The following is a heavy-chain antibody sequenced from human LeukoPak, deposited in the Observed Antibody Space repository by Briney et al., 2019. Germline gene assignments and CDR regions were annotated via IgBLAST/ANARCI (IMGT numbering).Heavy chain of an antibody. CDR2: IHFDGSKQ. V-gene: IGHV3-30*02. CDR3: SGGYRTY. J-gene: IGHJ4*02. Sequence: GGSLRLSCAGSGFTFNTYNMHWVRQAPGKGLEWVAFIHFDGSKQYYADSVKGRSTISRDNSKNTLYLQMNSLRAEDTAVYYCSGGYRTYWGQGTLVTVSS. D-gene: IGHD2-15*01. CDR1: GFTFNTYN.